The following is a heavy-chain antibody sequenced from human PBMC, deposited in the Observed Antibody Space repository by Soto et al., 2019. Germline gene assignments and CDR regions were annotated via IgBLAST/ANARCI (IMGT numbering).Heavy chain of an antibody. Sequence: EVLLVESGGGLTLPGGSLTLSCAASGFPFSSYEMNWVRLAPGRGPEWISSISTTGRFKYYADSVKGRFIISRDNTKNSLYLQLNRMRVEDTAVYYCARDQIPVPRVGGGVFDYWGQGTLVIVSS. CDR1: GFPFSSYE. CDR2: ISTTGRFK. V-gene: IGHV3-48*03. J-gene: IGHJ4*02. CDR3: ARDQIPVPRVGGGVFDY. D-gene: IGHD2-15*01.